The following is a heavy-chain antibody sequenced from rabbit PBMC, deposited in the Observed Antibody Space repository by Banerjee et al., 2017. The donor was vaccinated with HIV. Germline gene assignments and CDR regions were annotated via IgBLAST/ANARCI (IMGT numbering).Heavy chain of an antibody. V-gene: IGHV1S47*01. D-gene: IGHD1-1*01. Sequence: QEQLVESGGGLVQPGGSLKLSCKASGFDFSSYGVSWVRQAPGKGLEWIGYIDPVFGSTYYASWVNGRFTISSHNAQNTLYLQLNSLTAADTATYFCVMLGSSGYYGGNWYFNLWGQGTLVTVS. CDR2: IDPVFGST. CDR3: VMLGSSGYYGGNWYFNL. J-gene: IGHJ4*01. CDR1: GFDFSSYG.